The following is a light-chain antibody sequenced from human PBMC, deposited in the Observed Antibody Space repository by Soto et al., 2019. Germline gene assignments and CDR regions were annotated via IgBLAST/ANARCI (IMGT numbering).Light chain of an antibody. V-gene: IGKV1-27*01. J-gene: IGKJ1*01. CDR2: ATS. Sequence: DIQMTQSPSSLSASVGDRVTITCRASQGISNYLAWYQQKPGKVPKLLIYATSTLQSGVPSRLSGSGSGTDFTLTISSLQPEDVATYYCQKYNSAPWTFGQGTRVEIK. CDR1: QGISNY. CDR3: QKYNSAPWT.